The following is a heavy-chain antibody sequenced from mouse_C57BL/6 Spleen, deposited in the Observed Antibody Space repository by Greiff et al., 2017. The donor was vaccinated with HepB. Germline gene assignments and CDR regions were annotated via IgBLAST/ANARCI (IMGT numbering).Heavy chain of an antibody. CDR3: ARVYGSSYGYFDV. V-gene: IGHV1-81*01. J-gene: IGHJ1*03. CDR1: GYTFTSYG. CDR2: IYPRSGNT. Sequence: VQLQQSGAELARPGASVKLSCKASGYTFTSYGISWVKQRTGQGLEWIGEIYPRSGNTYSNEKFKGKATLTADKSSSTAYMELRSLTSEDSAVYLCARVYGSSYGYFDVWGTGTTVTVSS. D-gene: IGHD1-1*01.